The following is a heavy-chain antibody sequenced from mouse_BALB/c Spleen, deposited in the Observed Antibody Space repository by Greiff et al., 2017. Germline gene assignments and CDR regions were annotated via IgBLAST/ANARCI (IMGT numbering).Heavy chain of an antibody. V-gene: IGHV5-4*02. Sequence: EVQVVESGGGLVKPGGSLKLSCAASGFTFSDYYMYWVRQTPEKRLEWVATISDGGSYTYYPDSVKGRFTISRDNAKNNLYLQMSSLKSEDTAMYYCARSQGYGNFAWFAYWGQGTLVTVSA. D-gene: IGHD2-10*02. CDR2: ISDGGSYT. CDR1: GFTFSDYY. CDR3: ARSQGYGNFAWFAY. J-gene: IGHJ3*01.